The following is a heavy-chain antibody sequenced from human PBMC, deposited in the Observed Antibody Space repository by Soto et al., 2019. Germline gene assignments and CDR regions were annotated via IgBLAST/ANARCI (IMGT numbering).Heavy chain of an antibody. J-gene: IGHJ6*02. CDR2: IKQDGNEK. D-gene: IGHD2-15*01. Sequence: PGGSLRLSCAVSGFTFSDYWMSWVRQAPGKGLEWVANIKQDGNEKYYADSVKGRFTISRDNAKNSLYLQMNSLRAEDTALYYCAMDLLAATYYYVMDVCXQGTSVTGSS. CDR1: GFTFSDYW. CDR3: AMDLLAATYYYVMDV. V-gene: IGHV3-7*03.